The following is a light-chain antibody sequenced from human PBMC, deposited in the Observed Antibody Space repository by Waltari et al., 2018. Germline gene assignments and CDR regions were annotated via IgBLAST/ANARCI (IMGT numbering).Light chain of an antibody. V-gene: IGLV1-47*01. CDR2: RNN. Sequence: QSVLTQPPSASGTPGPRVTTSCSGSSSNTGSNYVYWYQQLPGTAPKLLIYRNNQRPSGVPDRFSGSKSGTSASLAISGLRSEDEADYYCAAWDDSLSGGVFGGGTKLTVL. CDR3: AAWDDSLSGGV. CDR1: SSNTGSNY. J-gene: IGLJ3*02.